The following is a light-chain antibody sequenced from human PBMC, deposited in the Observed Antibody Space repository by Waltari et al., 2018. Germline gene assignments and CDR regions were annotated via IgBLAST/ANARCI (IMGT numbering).Light chain of an antibody. J-gene: IGKJ1*01. CDR1: KRVSRS. CDR3: QHYLRLPAT. Sequence: EIVLPQSPGPLSLSPGERATISCRASKRVSRSLAGYQQKPGQAPRLLIYAASNRATGIPYRFSGSGSGTDFSLTISSLEPEDFAAYYCQHYLRLPATFGQGTKVEIK. CDR2: AAS. V-gene: IGKV3-20*01.